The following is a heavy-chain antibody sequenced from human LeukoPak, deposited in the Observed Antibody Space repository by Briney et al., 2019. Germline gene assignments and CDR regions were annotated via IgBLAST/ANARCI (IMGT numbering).Heavy chain of an antibody. D-gene: IGHD5-12*01. CDR1: GGTFSSYA. CDR3: ARGDSGYDFAPFDY. V-gene: IGHV1-69*04. J-gene: IGHJ4*02. CDR2: IIPILGIA. Sequence: GASVKVSCKASGGTFSSYAISWVRQAPGQGLEWMGRIIPILGIANYAQKFQGRVTITADKSTSTAYMELSSLRSEDTAVYYCARGDSGYDFAPFDYWGQGTLVTVS.